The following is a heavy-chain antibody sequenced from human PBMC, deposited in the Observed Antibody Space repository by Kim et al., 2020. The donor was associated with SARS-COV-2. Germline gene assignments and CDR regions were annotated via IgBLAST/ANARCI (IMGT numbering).Heavy chain of an antibody. Sequence: GGSLRLSCAASGFTVSSNYMSWVRQAPGKGLEWVSVIYSGGSTYYADSVKGRFTISRDNSKNTLYLQMNSLRAEDTAVYYCPRENYDSSGYPISYFDYWGQGTLVTVSA. D-gene: IGHD3-22*01. CDR3: PRENYDSSGYPISYFDY. CDR1: GFTVSSNY. J-gene: IGHJ4*02. V-gene: IGHV3-66*02. CDR2: IYSGGST.